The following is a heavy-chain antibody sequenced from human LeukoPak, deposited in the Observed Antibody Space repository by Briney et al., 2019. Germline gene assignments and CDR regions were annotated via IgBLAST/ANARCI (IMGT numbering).Heavy chain of an antibody. D-gene: IGHD6-19*01. Sequence: PGGSLRLSCAASGFTFSSYSMNWVRQAPGKGLEWVSSISSSSSHIYYADSVKGRFTISRDNAKNSLYLQMNSLRAEDTAVYYCAKGEAVAGTGFDYWGQGTLVTVSS. CDR2: ISSSSSHI. J-gene: IGHJ4*02. CDR3: AKGEAVAGTGFDY. CDR1: GFTFSSYS. V-gene: IGHV3-21*01.